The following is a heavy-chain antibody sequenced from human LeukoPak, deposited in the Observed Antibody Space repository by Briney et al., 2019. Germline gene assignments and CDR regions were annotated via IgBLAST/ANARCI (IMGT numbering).Heavy chain of an antibody. D-gene: IGHD3-9*01. J-gene: IGHJ3*02. CDR1: GYTFTSYA. CDR3: ARDYYDILTGRAFDI. CDR2: INTNTGNP. Sequence: GASVMVSCTASGYTFTSYAMNWVRQAPGQGLEWMGWINTNTGNPTYAQGFTGRFVFSLDTSVSTAYLQISSLKAEDTAVYYCARDYYDILTGRAFDIWGQGTMVTVSS. V-gene: IGHV7-4-1*02.